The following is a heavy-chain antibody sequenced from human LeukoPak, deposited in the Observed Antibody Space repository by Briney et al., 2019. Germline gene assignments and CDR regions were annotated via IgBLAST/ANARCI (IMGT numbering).Heavy chain of an antibody. CDR3: ARADFWSALVS. CDR1: GGSISSYY. J-gene: IGHJ4*02. V-gene: IGHV4-59*01. Sequence: SETLSLTCSVSGGSISSYYWSWIRQPPGKGLEWIGYIYYTGSTNYNPSLKSRVTISLDTSRNQFSLRLSSVTAADTAVYYCARADFWSALVSWGQGTLVTVSS. CDR2: IYYTGST. D-gene: IGHD3-3*01.